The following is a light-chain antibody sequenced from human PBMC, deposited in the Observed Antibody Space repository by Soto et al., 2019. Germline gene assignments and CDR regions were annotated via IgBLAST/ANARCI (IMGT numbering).Light chain of an antibody. CDR3: QQYNDWPRT. CDR2: GAS. V-gene: IGKV3-15*01. Sequence: EIVMTQSPATLSVSPGERATLSCRASQSISSNLAWYQQKPGQAPRLLMYGASTRATGFPARFSGSGSGTEFTLTISSLRSEDFAVYYCQQYNDWPRTFGQGTKVEIK. J-gene: IGKJ1*01. CDR1: QSISSN.